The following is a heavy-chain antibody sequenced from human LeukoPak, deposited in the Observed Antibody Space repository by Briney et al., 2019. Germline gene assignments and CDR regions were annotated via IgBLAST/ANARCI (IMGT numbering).Heavy chain of an antibody. Sequence: GGSLRLSCAASGFTFSSYWMHWVRQAPGKGLVWVSRINSDGSSTSYADSVKGRFTISRDNAKNSLYLQMNSLGVEDTALYYCARVMATSLRAFDSWGQGTLVTVSS. CDR3: ARVMATSLRAFDS. V-gene: IGHV3-74*01. D-gene: IGHD5-24*01. CDR1: GFTFSSYW. J-gene: IGHJ4*02. CDR2: INSDGSST.